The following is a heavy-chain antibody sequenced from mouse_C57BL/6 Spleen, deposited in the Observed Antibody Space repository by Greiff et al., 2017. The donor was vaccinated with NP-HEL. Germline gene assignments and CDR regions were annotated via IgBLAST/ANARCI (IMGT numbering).Heavy chain of an antibody. CDR3: ARYYGSSYGYFDV. J-gene: IGHJ1*03. Sequence: VQLQQSGAELAKPGASVKLSCKASGYTFTSYWMHWVKQRPGQGLEWIGYINPSSGYTKYNQKFKDKATLTADKSSSTAYMQLSSLTYEDSAVYYCARYYGSSYGYFDVWGTRTTVTVSS. V-gene: IGHV1-7*01. CDR1: GYTFTSYW. CDR2: INPSSGYT. D-gene: IGHD1-1*01.